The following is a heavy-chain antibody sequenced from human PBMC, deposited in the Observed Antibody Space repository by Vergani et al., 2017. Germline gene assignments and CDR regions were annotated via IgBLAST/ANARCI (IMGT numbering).Heavy chain of an antibody. CDR3: AREGGITMVRGVTSGTSYYYYGMDV. J-gene: IGHJ6*02. Sequence: EVQLVESGGGLVQPGGSLRLSCAASGFTFSSYEMNWVRQAPGKGLEWVSYISSSGSTIYYADSVKGRFTISRDNAKNSLYLQMNSLRAEDTAVYYCAREGGITMVRGVTSGTSYYYYGMDVWGQGTTVTVFS. CDR2: ISSSGSTI. CDR1: GFTFSSYE. D-gene: IGHD3-10*01. V-gene: IGHV3-48*03.